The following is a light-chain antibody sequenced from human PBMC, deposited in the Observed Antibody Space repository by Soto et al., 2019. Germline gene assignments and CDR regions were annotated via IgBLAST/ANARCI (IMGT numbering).Light chain of an antibody. CDR1: QSISSY. Sequence: DIQMTQSPSSLSASVGDRVTITCRASQSISSYLNWYQQKPGKAPKLLIYAASSLQSGVPSRFSCSGSGTDFPLTISSLQPEDFAPYYCQQSYSTPVTFGQGTKLEIK. J-gene: IGKJ2*01. CDR3: QQSYSTPVT. V-gene: IGKV1-39*01. CDR2: AAS.